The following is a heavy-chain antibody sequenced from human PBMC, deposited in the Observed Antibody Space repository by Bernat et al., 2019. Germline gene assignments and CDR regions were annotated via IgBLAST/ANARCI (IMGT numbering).Heavy chain of an antibody. V-gene: IGHV3-74*01. CDR3: ARGSASAWTDDAFDI. CDR2: INGDGVRT. J-gene: IGHJ3*02. D-gene: IGHD6-19*01. Sequence: EVQLVESGGGLVQPGGSLRVSCAASGFSFSSYWMHWVRQAPCEGLVWVSCINGDGVRTRDADSVKGRFTISRDNAKDTLYLQMNSLRAEDTAVYYRARGSASAWTDDAFDIWGQGTVVTVSS. CDR1: GFSFSSYW.